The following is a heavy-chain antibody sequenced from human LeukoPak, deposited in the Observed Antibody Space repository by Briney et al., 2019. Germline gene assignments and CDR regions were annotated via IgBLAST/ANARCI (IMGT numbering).Heavy chain of an antibody. CDR3: ARGGIITSYAFEI. D-gene: IGHD1-26*01. J-gene: IGHJ3*02. Sequence: TGGSLRLSCAVSGFTFSTYAISWVRQAPGKGLEWVSCISSTSNYIFYADSVRGRFTISRDNAKNSPYLQMDSLRAEDTAVYYCARGGIITSYAFEIWGQGAMVTVSS. CDR1: GFTFSTYA. CDR2: ISSTSNYI. V-gene: IGHV3-21*01.